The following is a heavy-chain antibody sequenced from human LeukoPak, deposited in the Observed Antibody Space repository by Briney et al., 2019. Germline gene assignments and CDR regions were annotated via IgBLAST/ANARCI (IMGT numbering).Heavy chain of an antibody. CDR2: ISYSGSA. CDR3: ARLARQQLVSH. CDR1: GGSISSSTYY. Sequence: SETLSLTCTVSGGSISSSTYYWRWIRQPPGKGLEWIGTISYSGSAFYNPSLKSRVTISVDTSKNQVSLKLSSVTAADTALYNCARLARQQLVSHWGQGTLVTVSS. D-gene: IGHD6-13*01. J-gene: IGHJ4*02. V-gene: IGHV4-39*01.